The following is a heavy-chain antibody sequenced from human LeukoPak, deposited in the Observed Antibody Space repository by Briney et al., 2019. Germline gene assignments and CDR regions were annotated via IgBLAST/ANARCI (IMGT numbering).Heavy chain of an antibody. D-gene: IGHD4-17*01. V-gene: IGHV4-34*01. CDR1: GGSFSGYY. J-gene: IGHJ2*01. CDR3: ARWYDHGDYVWYFDL. CDR2: INHSGST. Sequence: TSETLSLTCAVYGGSFSGYYWSWIRQPPGKGLEWIGEINHSGSTNYNPSLKSRVTISVDTSKNQFSLKLSSVTAADTAVYYCARWYDHGDYVWYFDLWGRGTLVTVSS.